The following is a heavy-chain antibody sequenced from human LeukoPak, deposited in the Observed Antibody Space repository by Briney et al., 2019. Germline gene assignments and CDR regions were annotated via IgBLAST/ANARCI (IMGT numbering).Heavy chain of an antibody. CDR2: IIPIFGTA. J-gene: IGHJ4*02. V-gene: IGHV1-69*05. D-gene: IGHD4-11*01. CDR1: GGTFSSYA. CDR3: ARPRLSNGYYFDY. Sequence: SVKVSCKASGGTFSSYAISWVRQAPGQGLEWMGGIIPIFGTANYAQKFQGRVTITTDESTSTAYMELSSLRSEDTAVYYCARPRLSNGYYFDYWGQGTLVTVSS.